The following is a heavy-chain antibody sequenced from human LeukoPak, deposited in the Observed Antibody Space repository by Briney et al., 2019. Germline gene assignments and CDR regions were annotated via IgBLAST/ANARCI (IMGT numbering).Heavy chain of an antibody. Sequence: SVKVSCKASGGTFSSYAISWVRQAPGHGLEWMGGIIPIFGTANYAQKFQGRVTITADESTSTAYMELSSLRSEDTAVCYCARAASPLIAVAANFDYWGQGTLVTVSS. CDR1: GGTFSSYA. CDR3: ARAASPLIAVAANFDY. CDR2: IIPIFGTA. V-gene: IGHV1-69*13. D-gene: IGHD6-19*01. J-gene: IGHJ4*02.